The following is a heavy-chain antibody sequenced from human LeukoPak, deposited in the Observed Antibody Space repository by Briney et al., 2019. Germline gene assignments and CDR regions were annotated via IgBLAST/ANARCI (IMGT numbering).Heavy chain of an antibody. CDR3: ARDNSVEDTAWWFDP. Sequence: EASVKVSCKTSGYTFTEYYIHWVRQAPGQGLEWMGIINPSGGSTSYAQKFQGRVTMTRDMSTSTDYMELSSLRSEDTAVYYCARDNSVEDTAWWFDPWGQGTLVTVSS. CDR1: GYTFTEYY. V-gene: IGHV1-46*01. D-gene: IGHD4-23*01. J-gene: IGHJ5*02. CDR2: INPSGGST.